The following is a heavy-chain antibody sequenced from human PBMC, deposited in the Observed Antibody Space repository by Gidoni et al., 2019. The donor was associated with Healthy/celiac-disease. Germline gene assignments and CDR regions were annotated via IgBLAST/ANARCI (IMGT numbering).Heavy chain of an antibody. CDR3: ASQNERDYTVDY. V-gene: IGHV4-39*01. Sequence: QLQLQESGPGLVKPSETLSLTCTVSGGSISSSSYYWGWIRQPPGKGLEWIGSIYYSGSTYYNPSLKSRVTISVDTSKNQFSLKLSSVTAADTAVYYCASQNERDYTVDYWGQGTLVTVSS. CDR1: GGSISSSSYY. J-gene: IGHJ4*02. D-gene: IGHD4-4*01. CDR2: IYYSGST.